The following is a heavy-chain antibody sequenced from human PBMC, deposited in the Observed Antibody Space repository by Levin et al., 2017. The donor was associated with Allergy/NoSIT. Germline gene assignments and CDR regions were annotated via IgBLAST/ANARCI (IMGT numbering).Heavy chain of an antibody. Sequence: PTGGSLRLSCAASGFTFGAYAMSWVRQAPGKGLEWVSTVNGGGGATYYADSVKGRFTISRDNSKNTLYLQMNSLRAEDTAVYYCAKPPTRDGDYPFDYWGQGTLVTVSS. D-gene: IGHD4-17*01. CDR2: VNGGGGAT. J-gene: IGHJ4*02. CDR3: AKPPTRDGDYPFDY. CDR1: GFTFGAYA. V-gene: IGHV3-23*01.